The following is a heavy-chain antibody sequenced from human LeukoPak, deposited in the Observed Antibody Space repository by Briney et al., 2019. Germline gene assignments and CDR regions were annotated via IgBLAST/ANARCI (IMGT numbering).Heavy chain of an antibody. CDR3: ARGLGYDFWSGYYTGSFDY. J-gene: IGHJ4*02. D-gene: IGHD3-3*01. CDR2: IYYSGST. V-gene: IGHV4-59*01. Sequence: SSETLSLTCTVSGGSTSSYYWSWLRQPPGKGLEWMGYIYYSGSTNYNPSLKSRVTISVDTYKNQFSLKLSYVTAADTAVYYCARGLGYDFWSGYYTGSFDYWGQGTLVSVSS. CDR1: GGSTSSYY.